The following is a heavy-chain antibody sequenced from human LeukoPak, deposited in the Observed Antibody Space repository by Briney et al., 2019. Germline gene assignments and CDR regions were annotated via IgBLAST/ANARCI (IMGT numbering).Heavy chain of an antibody. D-gene: IGHD2-15*01. CDR2: IYYTGST. J-gene: IGHJ4*02. V-gene: IGHV4-59*01. CDR3: ARLLRGAVDY. Sequence: SETLSLSCTVSGGSITSYYWSWIRQPPGKALEWIGYIYYTGSTSCNPSLKSRVTMSVDTSENQFSLKLSSVTAADTAVYYCARLLRGAVDYWGQGTLVTVSS. CDR1: GGSITSYY.